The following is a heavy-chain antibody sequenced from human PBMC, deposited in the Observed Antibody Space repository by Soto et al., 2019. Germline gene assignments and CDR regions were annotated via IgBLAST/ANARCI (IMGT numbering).Heavy chain of an antibody. CDR2: IYYSGST. Sequence: QLQLQESGPGLVKPSETLSLTCTVSGGSISSSSYYWGWIRQPPGKGLEWIGRIYYSGSTYYNPSLKSRVTISVDTSKSQFCLKLSSVTAADPAVYYCARHRRYSSGCPLDYWGQGTLVTVSS. CDR1: GGSISSSSYY. J-gene: IGHJ4*02. CDR3: ARHRRYSSGCPLDY. V-gene: IGHV4-39*01. D-gene: IGHD6-19*01.